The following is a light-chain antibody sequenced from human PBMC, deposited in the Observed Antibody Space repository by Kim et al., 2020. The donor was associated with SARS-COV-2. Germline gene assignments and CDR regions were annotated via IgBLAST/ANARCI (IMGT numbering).Light chain of an antibody. J-gene: IGLJ3*02. CDR3: SSYTGSDNLGV. CDR2: EVS. CDR1: SSDVRTSNF. V-gene: IGLV2-8*01. Sequence: QSVVTQPPSASGSPGQSVTISCTGTSSDVRTSNFVSWYQQHPGKSPKLVIFEVSKRPSGVPDRFSGSKSGNTASLTVSGLQADDEADYYCSSYTGSDNLGVFGGGTKLTVL.